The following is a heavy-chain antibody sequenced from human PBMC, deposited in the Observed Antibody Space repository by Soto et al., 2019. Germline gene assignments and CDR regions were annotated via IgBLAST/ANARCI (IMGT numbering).Heavy chain of an antibody. J-gene: IGHJ4*02. CDR1: GFVFGSYP. Sequence: QPGGSLRLSCTTSGFVFGSYPMAWVRQAPGKGLEWVSSISATGDNTYYADSVKGRCTISRDNSKQTVFLQMNGLGAEDTGIYYCAKRSGSWYFFYHWGQGTLVTVSS. D-gene: IGHD6-13*01. V-gene: IGHV3-23*01. CDR3: AKRSGSWYFFYH. CDR2: ISATGDNT.